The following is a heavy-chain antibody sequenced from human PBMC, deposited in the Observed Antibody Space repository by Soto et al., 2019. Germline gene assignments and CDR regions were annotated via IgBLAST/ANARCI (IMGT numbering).Heavy chain of an antibody. CDR1: GGSISSGDYY. CDR2: IYYSGST. Sequence: SETLSLTCSVSGGSISSGDYYWNWIRQPPGKGLEWIGHIYYSGSTYYNSSLKSRVTISLDTSKNQFSLKLSSVTAADTAVYYCARHLSTTIAHLPFDYWGQGTLVTVSS. D-gene: IGHD1-1*01. CDR3: ARHLSTTIAHLPFDY. V-gene: IGHV4-30-4*01. J-gene: IGHJ4*02.